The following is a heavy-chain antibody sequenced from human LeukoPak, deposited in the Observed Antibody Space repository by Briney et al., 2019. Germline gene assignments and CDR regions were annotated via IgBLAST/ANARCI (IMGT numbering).Heavy chain of an antibody. Sequence: SETLSLTCAVYGGSFSGYYWSWIRQPPGKGLEWIGRIYTSGSTNYNPSLKSRVTISVDTSKNQFSLKLSSVTAADTAVYYCAREKGGPSIAAAGIVDYWGQGTLVTVSS. CDR1: GGSFSGYY. D-gene: IGHD6-13*01. CDR3: AREKGGPSIAAAGIVDY. CDR2: IYTSGST. V-gene: IGHV4-4*08. J-gene: IGHJ4*02.